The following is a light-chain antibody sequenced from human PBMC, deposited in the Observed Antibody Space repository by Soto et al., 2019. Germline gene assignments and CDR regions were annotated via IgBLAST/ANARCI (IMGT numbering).Light chain of an antibody. V-gene: IGLV2-11*01. J-gene: IGLJ1*01. Sequence: QSALTQPHSVSGSPGQSVAISCTGTRSDVGGYNYVSWYQQHPGKAPKLMLYDVSKRPSGVPDRSSGSKSGSTASLTISGLDAGDEADYYGGLPAASYSSALGTGTQLTVL. CDR3: GLPAASYSSA. CDR1: RSDVGGYNY. CDR2: DVS.